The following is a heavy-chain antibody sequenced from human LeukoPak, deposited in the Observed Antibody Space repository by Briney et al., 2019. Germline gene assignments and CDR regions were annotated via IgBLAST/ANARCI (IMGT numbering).Heavy chain of an antibody. CDR3: ARRGYSYGQYYFDS. J-gene: IGHJ4*02. CDR1: GGSISSGSYY. CDR2: IYYSGTT. D-gene: IGHD5-18*01. V-gene: IGHV4-39*01. Sequence: PSETLSLTCTVSGGSISSGSYYWGWIRQPPGKGLEWIGTIYYSGTTYYNPSLKSRVTISVDTSKNQFSLNLSSVTAADTAMYYCARRGYSYGQYYFDSWGQGTLVTVSS.